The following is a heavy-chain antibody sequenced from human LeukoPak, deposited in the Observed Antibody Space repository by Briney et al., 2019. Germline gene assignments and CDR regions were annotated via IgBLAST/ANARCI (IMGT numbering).Heavy chain of an antibody. V-gene: IGHV3-11*06. Sequence: PGGSLRLSCAASGFTFSDYYTSWIRQAPGKGLEWVSYITTGSRSYTNHADSVKGRFTISRDNAKNSLYLQMNSLRAEDTGVYYCARGREVLDYWGQGTLVTVSS. CDR2: ITTGSRSYT. J-gene: IGHJ4*02. D-gene: IGHD1-26*01. CDR1: GFTFSDYY. CDR3: ARGREVLDY.